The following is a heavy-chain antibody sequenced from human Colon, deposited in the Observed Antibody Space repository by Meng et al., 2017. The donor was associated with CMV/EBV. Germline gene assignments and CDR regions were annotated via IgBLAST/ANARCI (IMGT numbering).Heavy chain of an antibody. CDR1: GLTFSSFW. CDR2: IDGDGSVT. CDR3: ARDGLADTAFTYYYYSGMDV. V-gene: IGHV3-7*01. Sequence: GESLKISCAASGLTFSSFWVTWIRQAPGKGLEWLANIDGDGSVTNYADSVKGRFTVSRDYSKNTLFLQINSLRGEDTAVYYCARDGLADTAFTYYYYSGMDVWGHGTTVTVSS. D-gene: IGHD6-19*01. J-gene: IGHJ6*02.